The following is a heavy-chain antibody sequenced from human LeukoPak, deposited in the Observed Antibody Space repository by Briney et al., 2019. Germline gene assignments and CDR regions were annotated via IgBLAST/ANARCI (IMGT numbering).Heavy chain of an antibody. CDR1: GGSISSYY. J-gene: IGHJ4*02. CDR3: ARRGANGGSQAFDY. CDR2: IYYSGST. V-gene: IGHV4-59*08. D-gene: IGHD4/OR15-4a*01. Sequence: SETLSLTCTVSGGSISSYYWSWIRQPPGKGLEWIGYIYYSGSTNYNPSLKSRVTISVDTSKNQFSLKLSSVTAADTAVYYCARRGANGGSQAFDYWGQGTLVTVSS.